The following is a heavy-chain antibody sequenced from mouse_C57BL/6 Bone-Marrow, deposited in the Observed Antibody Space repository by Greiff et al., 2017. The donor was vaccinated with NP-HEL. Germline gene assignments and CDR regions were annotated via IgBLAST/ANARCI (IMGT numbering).Heavy chain of an antibody. V-gene: IGHV1-54*01. CDR1: GYAFTNYL. CDR3: ARGWAYYSNRWYFDV. CDR2: INPGSGGT. Sequence: QVQLQQSGAELVRPGTSVKVSCKASGYAFTNYLIEWVKQRPGQGLEWIGVINPGSGGTNYNEKFKGKATLTSDKSSSTAYMQLSSLTSEDSAVYFCARGWAYYSNRWYFDVWGTGTTVTVSS. J-gene: IGHJ1*03. D-gene: IGHD2-5*01.